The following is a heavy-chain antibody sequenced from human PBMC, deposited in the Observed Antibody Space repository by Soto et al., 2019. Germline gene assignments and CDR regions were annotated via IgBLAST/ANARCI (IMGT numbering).Heavy chain of an antibody. CDR1: GYSFTTYW. J-gene: IGHJ6*02. CDR3: ARHENYYYAYYGMDV. Sequence: GESLKISCQASGYSFTTYWIAWVRQKPGKGLEWMGITHPGESETRYSPSFQGQVSISFDRSTSTAYLQWNSLKASDTAIYYCARHENYYYAYYGMDVWGQGTTVTVSS. CDR2: THPGESET. V-gene: IGHV5-51*01.